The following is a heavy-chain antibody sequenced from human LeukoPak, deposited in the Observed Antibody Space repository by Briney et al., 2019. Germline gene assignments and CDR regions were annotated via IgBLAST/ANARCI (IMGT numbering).Heavy chain of an antibody. D-gene: IGHD3-22*01. V-gene: IGHV3-23*01. J-gene: IGHJ4*02. CDR1: GFTFSSYA. Sequence: GGSLRLSCAASGFTFSSYAMSWVRHAPGKGLEWVSAISGSGGSTYYADSVKGRFTISRDNSKNTLYLQMNSLRAEDTAVYYCAKVENYYDSSGYYSFDYWGQGTLVTVSS. CDR2: ISGSGGST. CDR3: AKVENYYDSSGYYSFDY.